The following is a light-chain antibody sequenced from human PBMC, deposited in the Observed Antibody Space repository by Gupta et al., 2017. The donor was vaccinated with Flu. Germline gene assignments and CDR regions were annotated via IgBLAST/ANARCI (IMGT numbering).Light chain of an antibody. V-gene: IGKV3-20*01. CDR2: GAS. Sequence: EIVLTQSPGTLSLSPGEGATLSCRASQTDSSSYLAWYQQKPGQAPRLLIYGASNRATGIPDRFGGSGSGTDFTLTISRLEPEDFAVYYCHQYVDSPGFGQGTKVEIK. J-gene: IGKJ1*01. CDR3: HQYVDSPG. CDR1: QTDSSSY.